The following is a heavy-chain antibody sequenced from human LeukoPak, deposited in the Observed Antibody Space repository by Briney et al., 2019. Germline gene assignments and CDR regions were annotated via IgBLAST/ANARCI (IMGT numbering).Heavy chain of an antibody. CDR1: GGSISSGGYS. V-gene: IGHV4-61*08. CDR3: ARHQGDYGARAFDI. J-gene: IGHJ3*02. Sequence: TSETLSLTCAVSGGSISSGGYSWSRIRQPPGKGLEWIGYIYYSGSTNYNPSLKSRVTISVDTSKNQFSLKLSSVTAADTAVYYCARHQGDYGARAFDIWGQGTMVTVSS. CDR2: IYYSGST. D-gene: IGHD4-17*01.